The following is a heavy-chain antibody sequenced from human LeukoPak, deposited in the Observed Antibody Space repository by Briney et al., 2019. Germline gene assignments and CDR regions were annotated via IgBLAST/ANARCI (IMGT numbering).Heavy chain of an antibody. CDR3: AKDQRWESPHYLDS. CDR2: IYRDGKT. CDR1: GFSVSSSY. Sequence: PGGSLRLSCAAAGFSVSSSYMNWVRQAPGKGLEWVSIIYRDGKTFYADYVKGRFTISRDSSKNTLYLQMNSLRAEDTAVYYCAKDQRWESPHYLDSWGQGTLVTVSS. D-gene: IGHD1-26*01. V-gene: IGHV3-53*01. J-gene: IGHJ4*02.